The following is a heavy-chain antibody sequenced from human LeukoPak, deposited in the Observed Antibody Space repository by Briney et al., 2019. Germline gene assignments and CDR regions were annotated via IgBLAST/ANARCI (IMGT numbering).Heavy chain of an antibody. Sequence: GGSLRLSCVASGSPFSSYWMTWVRQAPEKGLEWVANIKQDGSKKSYVDSVKGRFTISRDNAKNSLYLQMNSLRAEDTAIYYCTRVGYIDEGIDYWGQGTLVTVSS. V-gene: IGHV3-7*04. CDR1: GSPFSSYW. CDR2: IKQDGSKK. D-gene: IGHD5-24*01. J-gene: IGHJ4*02. CDR3: TRVGYIDEGIDY.